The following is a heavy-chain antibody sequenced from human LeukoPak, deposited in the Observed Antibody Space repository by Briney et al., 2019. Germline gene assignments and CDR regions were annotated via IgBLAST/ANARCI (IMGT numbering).Heavy chain of an antibody. Sequence: GGSLRLCCVGSGFTFTTYWMSWVRQAPGKGLEWVSTISGPGSSTYSADSVKGRFTISRDNSKNTLYLQMHSLRAEDTAIYYCAKPSRDFDSSGYSHFDYWGQGTLVTVSS. V-gene: IGHV3-23*01. J-gene: IGHJ4*02. CDR3: AKPSRDFDSSGYSHFDY. CDR1: GFTFTTYW. D-gene: IGHD3-22*01. CDR2: ISGPGSST.